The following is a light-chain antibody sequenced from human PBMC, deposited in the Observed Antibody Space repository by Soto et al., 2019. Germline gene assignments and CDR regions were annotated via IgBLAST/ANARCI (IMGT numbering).Light chain of an antibody. Sequence: DIQMTQSPSSLSASVGDRVTITCQASQDINNFLNWYRHKSGKAPKLLIYDAVNLETGVPSRFSGSGSGTHFSLIISGLQPEDIATYYCQHYDDLPTFTFGPGTTVDLK. CDR1: QDINNF. CDR3: QHYDDLPTFT. CDR2: DAV. V-gene: IGKV1-33*01. J-gene: IGKJ3*01.